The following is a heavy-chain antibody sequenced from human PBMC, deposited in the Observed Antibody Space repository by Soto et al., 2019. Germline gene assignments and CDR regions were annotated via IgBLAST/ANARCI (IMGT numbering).Heavy chain of an antibody. Sequence: ASVKVSCKVSGSTITELSMHWVRQAPGKGLGWMGGFDPEDGETIYAQKFQGRVTITEHTSTETAYMELSSLRSEDTAVYYCANGDTGTRLDYWAQRTLDLVSA. CDR2: FDPEDGET. J-gene: IGHJ4*02. V-gene: IGHV1-24*01. D-gene: IGHD4-17*01. CDR3: ANGDTGTRLDY. CDR1: GSTITELS.